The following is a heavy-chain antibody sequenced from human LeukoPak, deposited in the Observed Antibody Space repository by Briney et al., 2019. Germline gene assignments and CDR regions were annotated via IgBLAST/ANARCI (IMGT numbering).Heavy chain of an antibody. D-gene: IGHD5-12*01. J-gene: IGHJ4*02. CDR1: GGSISSGGYS. CDR3: ARDLHSGYDWRY. Sequence: PSQTLSLTCAVSGGSISSGGYSWSWIRQPPGKGLEWIGYIYHSGSTYYNPSLKSRVTISVDRSKNQFSLKLSSVTAADTAVYYCARDLHSGYDWRYWGQGTLVTVSS. V-gene: IGHV4-30-2*01. CDR2: IYHSGST.